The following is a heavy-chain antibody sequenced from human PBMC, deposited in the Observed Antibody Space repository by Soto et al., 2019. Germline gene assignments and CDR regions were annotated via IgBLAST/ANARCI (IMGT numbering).Heavy chain of an antibody. Sequence: EVQLVESGGGLVKPGGSLRLSCAASGFTFSSYSMNWVRQAPGKGLEWVSSISSSSSYIYYADSVKGRFTISRDNAKNSLYLQMNSLRAEDTAVYYCARDWPLSARDAFDIWGQGTMVTVSS. D-gene: IGHD3-16*02. CDR2: ISSSSSYI. J-gene: IGHJ3*02. CDR3: ARDWPLSARDAFDI. CDR1: GFTFSSYS. V-gene: IGHV3-21*01.